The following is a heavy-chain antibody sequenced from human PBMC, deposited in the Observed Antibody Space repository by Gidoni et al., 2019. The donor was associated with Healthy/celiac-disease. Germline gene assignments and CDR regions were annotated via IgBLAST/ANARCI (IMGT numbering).Heavy chain of an antibody. CDR1: GFPFSSYG. V-gene: IGHV3-30*03. Sequence: QVQLVESGGGVVQPGRSLRLSCAASGFPFSSYGMHWVRQAPGKGLEWVAVISYDGSNKYYADSVKGRFTISRDNSKNTLYLQMNSLRAEDTAVYYCARAYYDFWSGYYTLDYWGQGTLVTVSS. D-gene: IGHD3-3*01. J-gene: IGHJ4*02. CDR3: ARAYYDFWSGYYTLDY. CDR2: ISYDGSNK.